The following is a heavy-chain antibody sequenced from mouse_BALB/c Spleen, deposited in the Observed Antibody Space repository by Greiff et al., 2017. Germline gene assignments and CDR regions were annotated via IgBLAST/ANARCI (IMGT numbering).Heavy chain of an antibody. V-gene: IGHV5-6-3*01. CDR3: ARERYDYLDY. Sequence: DVKLVESGGGLVQPGGSLKLSCAASGFTFSSYGMSWVRQPPDKRLELVATINSNGGSTYYPDSVKGRFTISRDNAKNTLYLQMSSLKSEDTAVYYCARERYDYLDYWGQGTTVTVSS. CDR1: GFTFSSYG. D-gene: IGHD2-3*01. CDR2: INSNGGST. J-gene: IGHJ2*01.